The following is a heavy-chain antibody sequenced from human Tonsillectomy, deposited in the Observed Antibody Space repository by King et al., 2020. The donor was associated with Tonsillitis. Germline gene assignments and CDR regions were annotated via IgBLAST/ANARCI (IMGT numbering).Heavy chain of an antibody. CDR2: IYYSGNT. J-gene: IGHJ4*02. Sequence: QLQESGPGLVKHSETLSLTCTVSGGSISNRSYYWGWLRQPPGKGLECIGSIYYSGNTYYNPSLKSRVTISVDTSKNQFSLKLSSVTAADTAVYYCARLIPTSMTEYYFNYWGQGTLVTVSS. CDR3: ARLIPTSMTEYYFNY. V-gene: IGHV4-39*01. CDR1: GGSISNRSYY.